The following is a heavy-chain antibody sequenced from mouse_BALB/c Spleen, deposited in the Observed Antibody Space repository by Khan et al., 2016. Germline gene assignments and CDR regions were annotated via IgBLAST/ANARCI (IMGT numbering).Heavy chain of an antibody. CDR3: ARSVRAILDY. CDR1: DDSITSGY. Sequence: EVQLQESGPSLVKPSQTLSLTCSVTDDSITSGYWNWIRKFPGNKLEYMGYISDSGNNYYNPSLKSRISITRDTSKNQFYLQLKSVTTEDTATYYCARSVRAILDYWGHGTSVTVSS. V-gene: IGHV3-8*02. J-gene: IGHJ4*01. D-gene: IGHD3-1*01. CDR2: ISDSGNN.